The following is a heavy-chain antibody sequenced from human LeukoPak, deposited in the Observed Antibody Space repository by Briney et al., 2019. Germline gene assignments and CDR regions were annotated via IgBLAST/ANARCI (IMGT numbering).Heavy chain of an antibody. CDR2: IYPGDSDT. Sequence: GESLKISCKGSGYSFTSFWISWVRQMPGKGLEWMGIIYPGDSDTRYSPSFQGQVTISADKSISTAYLQWSSLKASDTAMYYCARQERPYYYDSSGYYHVWGQGTLVTVSS. CDR3: ARQERPYYYDSSGYYHV. D-gene: IGHD3-22*01. V-gene: IGHV5-51*01. J-gene: IGHJ4*02. CDR1: GYSFTSFW.